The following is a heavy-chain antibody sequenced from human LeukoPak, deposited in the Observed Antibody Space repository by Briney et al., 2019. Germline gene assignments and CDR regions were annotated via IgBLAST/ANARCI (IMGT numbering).Heavy chain of an antibody. CDR1: GGTFSSYA. Sequence: GSSVKVSCKASGGTFSSYAISWVRQAPGQGLEWMGGIIPIFGTANYAQKFQGRVTITADESTSTAYMELSSLRSDDTAVYYCATPRAHRDAFDIWGQGTMVTVSS. CDR2: IIPIFGTA. J-gene: IGHJ3*02. CDR3: ATPRAHRDAFDI. V-gene: IGHV1-69*01.